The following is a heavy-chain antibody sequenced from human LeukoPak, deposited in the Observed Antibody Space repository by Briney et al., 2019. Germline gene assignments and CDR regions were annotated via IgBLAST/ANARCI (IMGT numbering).Heavy chain of an antibody. Sequence: ASVKVSCKASGYTFTGYYMHWVRQAPGQGLEWMGWINPNSGGTNYAQKFQGRVTMTRDTSISTAYMELSRLRSDDTAVYYCARTTYYYDSSGYWPHDYWGQGTLVTVSS. D-gene: IGHD3-22*01. CDR1: GYTFTGYY. J-gene: IGHJ4*02. V-gene: IGHV1-2*02. CDR2: INPNSGGT. CDR3: ARTTYYYDSSGYWPHDY.